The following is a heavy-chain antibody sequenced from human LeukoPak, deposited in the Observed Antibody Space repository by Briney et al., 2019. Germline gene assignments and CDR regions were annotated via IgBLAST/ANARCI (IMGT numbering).Heavy chain of an antibody. D-gene: IGHD3/OR15-3a*01. CDR2: IRGSGET. CDR1: GFSVSNYY. V-gene: IGHV3-66*03. Sequence: GGSLRLSCAVSGFSVSNYYMNWVRQAPGKGLEWVSLIRGSGETFYAESVKGRFTISRDDSKNTVHLQMNSLRVEDTADYFCARDRAATQDWVEFDPWGQGTLVTVSS. J-gene: IGHJ5*02. CDR3: ARDRAATQDWVEFDP.